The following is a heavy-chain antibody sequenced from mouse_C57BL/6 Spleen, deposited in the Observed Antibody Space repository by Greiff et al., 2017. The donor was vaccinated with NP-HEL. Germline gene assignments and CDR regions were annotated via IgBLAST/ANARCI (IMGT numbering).Heavy chain of an antibody. CDR2: ISSGSSTI. CDR1: GFTFSDYG. D-gene: IGHD1-1*01. Sequence: EVHLVEPGGGLVKPGGSLKLSCAASGFTFSDYGMHWVRQAPEKGLEWVAYISSGSSTIYYADTVKGRSTISRDNAKNTLFLQVTSLRSEDTAMYYCACDGRGFYAMDYWGQGTSVTVSS. CDR3: ACDGRGFYAMDY. V-gene: IGHV5-17*01. J-gene: IGHJ4*01.